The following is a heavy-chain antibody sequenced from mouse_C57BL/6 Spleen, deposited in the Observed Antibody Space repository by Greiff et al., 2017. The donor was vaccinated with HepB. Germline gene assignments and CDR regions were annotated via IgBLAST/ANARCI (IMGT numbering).Heavy chain of an antibody. Sequence: QVQLQQPGAELVKPGASVKLSCKASGYTFTSYWMHWVKQRPGRGLEWIGRIDPNSGGTKYNEKFKSKATLAGDKPASTAYMQLSSLTSKDSAVYYCARGGYDALDYWGQGTTLTVSS. CDR1: GYTFTSYW. J-gene: IGHJ2*01. CDR3: ARGGYDALDY. V-gene: IGHV1-72*01. CDR2: IDPNSGGT. D-gene: IGHD2-3*01.